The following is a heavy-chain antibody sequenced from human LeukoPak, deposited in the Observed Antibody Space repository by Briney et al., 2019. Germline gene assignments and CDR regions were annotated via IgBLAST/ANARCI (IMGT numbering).Heavy chain of an antibody. V-gene: IGHV1-18*01. CDR2: ISAYNGNT. CDR3: ARDRPTDYDFWSGYGPHYYYGMDV. J-gene: IGHJ6*02. CDR1: GYTFTSYG. D-gene: IGHD3-3*01. Sequence: ASVKVSCKASGYTFTSYGISWVRQAPGQGLEWMGWISAYNGNTNYAQKLQGRVTMTTDTSTSTAYMELRSLRSDDTAVYYCARDRPTDYDFWSGYGPHYYYGMDVWGQGTTVTVSS.